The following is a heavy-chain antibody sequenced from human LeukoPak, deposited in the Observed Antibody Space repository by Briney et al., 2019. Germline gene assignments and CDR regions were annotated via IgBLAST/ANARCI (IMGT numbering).Heavy chain of an antibody. J-gene: IGHJ4*02. Sequence: GGSLRLSCAASGFTFSSYAMTWVRQARGKGLEWVAVISYDGSNKYYADSVKGRFTISRDNYKNTLSLQMNSLRAEDTAVYYCAKDSPGDYLYSSSSRGAPDYWGREPWSPSPQ. CDR2: ISYDGSNK. CDR1: GFTFSSYA. CDR3: AKDSPGDYLYSSSSRGAPDY. D-gene: IGHD6-6*01. V-gene: IGHV3-30*18.